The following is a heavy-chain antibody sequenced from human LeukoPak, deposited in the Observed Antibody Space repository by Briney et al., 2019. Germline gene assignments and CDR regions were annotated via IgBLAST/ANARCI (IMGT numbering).Heavy chain of an antibody. D-gene: IGHD3-22*01. J-gene: IGHJ4*02. Sequence: SETLSLTCTVSGGSISSSSYYWSWIRQPAGKGLEWIGRIYTSGSTNYSPSLKTRVTISVDRSKNQFSLKLSSVTAADTAVYYCARALPAYYYDSSGYARCYFDYWGQGTLVTVSS. V-gene: IGHV4-61*02. CDR3: ARALPAYYYDSSGYARCYFDY. CDR2: IYTSGST. CDR1: GGSISSSSYY.